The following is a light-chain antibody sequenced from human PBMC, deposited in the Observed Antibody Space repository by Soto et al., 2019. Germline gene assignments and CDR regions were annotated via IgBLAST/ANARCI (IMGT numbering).Light chain of an antibody. J-gene: IGKJ2*01. Sequence: EIVMTQSPATLSVSPGERATLSCRASQSVSSNLAWYQQKPGQAPRLLIYGASTRATGIPARFSGSGSGIEFTLTISSLQSEVFAVYYCQQYNKWPPYTFGQGTKLEIK. CDR3: QQYNKWPPYT. CDR1: QSVSSN. V-gene: IGKV3-15*01. CDR2: GAS.